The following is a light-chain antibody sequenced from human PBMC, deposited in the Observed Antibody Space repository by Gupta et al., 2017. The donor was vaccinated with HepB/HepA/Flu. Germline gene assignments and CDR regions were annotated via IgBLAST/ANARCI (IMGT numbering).Light chain of an antibody. J-gene: IGLJ3*02. V-gene: IGLV2-23*02. CDR2: EVS. Sequence: QSALTQPASVSGSPGQSTTISCTGTSSDIGNYNVVSWFQQHPGKAPKLIYEVSKRPSGVSNRFSGSKSGNTASLTISGLQTEDESHYYCCSSTRSRTWVFGGGTKVTVL. CDR1: SSDIGNYNV. CDR3: CSSTRSRTWV.